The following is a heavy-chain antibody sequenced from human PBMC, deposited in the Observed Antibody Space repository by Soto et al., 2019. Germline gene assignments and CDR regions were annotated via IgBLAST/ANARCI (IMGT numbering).Heavy chain of an antibody. CDR3: ARNVAWTAVGY. J-gene: IGHJ4*02. Sequence: EVRLVESGGGLVQPGGSLRLSCAASGVTVGNNYMSWVRQAPGKGLEWVSVTYSGGDTRYADSAKGRFTMSRDSTKNTVYLQMDSLRDEDNDVYFCARNVAWTAVGYWGQGSVVTVSS. CDR2: TYSGGDT. D-gene: IGHD1-26*01. CDR1: GVTVGNNY. V-gene: IGHV3-66*01.